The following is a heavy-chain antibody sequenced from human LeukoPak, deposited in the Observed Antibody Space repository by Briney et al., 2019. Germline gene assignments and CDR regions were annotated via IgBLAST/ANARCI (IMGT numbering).Heavy chain of an antibody. V-gene: IGHV4-59*01. CDR2: VYYSGST. Sequence: SETLSLTCTVSGDSISTYYWSWIRQPPGKGLEWIGYVYYSGSTNYNPSLKSRVTISVDTANNQFSLKLRSMSAADTAVYYCARTNAFDIWGQGTRVTVSS. CDR1: GDSISTYY. CDR3: ARTNAFDI. J-gene: IGHJ3*02.